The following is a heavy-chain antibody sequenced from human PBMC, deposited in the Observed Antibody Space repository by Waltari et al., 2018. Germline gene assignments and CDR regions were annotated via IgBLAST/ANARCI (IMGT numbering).Heavy chain of an antibody. CDR1: GGSISSHY. CDR3: AGGPTIAGFDY. V-gene: IGHV4-59*11. CDR2: IYYSGST. J-gene: IGHJ4*02. Sequence: QVQLQESGPGLVKPSETLSLTCTVSGGSISSHYWSWIRQPPGKGLEWIGYIYYSGSTNYNPSLKSRVTISVDTSKNQFSLKLSSVTAADTAVYYCAGGPTIAGFDYWGQGTLVTVSS. D-gene: IGHD5-12*01.